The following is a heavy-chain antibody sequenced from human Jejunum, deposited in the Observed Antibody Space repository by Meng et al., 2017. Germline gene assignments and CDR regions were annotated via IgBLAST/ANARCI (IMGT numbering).Heavy chain of an antibody. Sequence: QEEPREWGLVMVRTSGILSLTCVVYRGSITSFYYWRWVRQPPDRGLEWIGQIDLGGSPNYNPSLRSRVIMSLDKSKNQFSLTLRSVAAADTAVYYCARHGGYHFDSWGQGALVTVSS. CDR2: IDLGGSP. V-gene: IGHV4/OR15-8*01. J-gene: IGHJ4*02. D-gene: IGHD4-17*01. CDR1: RGSITSFYY. CDR3: ARHGGYHFDS.